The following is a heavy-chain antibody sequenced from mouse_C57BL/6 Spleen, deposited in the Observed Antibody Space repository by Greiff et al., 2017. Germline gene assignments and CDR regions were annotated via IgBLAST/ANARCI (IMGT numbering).Heavy chain of an antibody. V-gene: IGHV5-16*01. CDR2: INYDGSST. D-gene: IGHD2-5*01. Sequence: EVQVVESEGGLVQPGSSMKLSCTASGFTFSDYYMAWVRQVPEKGLEWVANINYDGSSTYYLDSLKSRFIISRDNAKNILYLQMSSLKSEDTATYYCARALTIVTDYYAMDYWGQGTSVTVSS. CDR1: GFTFSDYY. J-gene: IGHJ4*01. CDR3: ARALTIVTDYYAMDY.